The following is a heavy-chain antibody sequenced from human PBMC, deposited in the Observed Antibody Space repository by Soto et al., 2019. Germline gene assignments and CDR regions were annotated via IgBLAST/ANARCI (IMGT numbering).Heavy chain of an antibody. Sequence: QITLKESGPTLVKPTQTLTLTCSFSGFSLSSVGVGVGWIRQPPGKALEWLALIYWDDDKRYSPSLKSRRTIDKDTSKNQVVLTMTNSDPVDTATYYCAHTLDWGEGRFDYWGQGTLVTVSS. CDR3: AHTLDWGEGRFDY. CDR1: GFSLSSVGVG. J-gene: IGHJ4*02. D-gene: IGHD7-27*01. V-gene: IGHV2-5*02. CDR2: IYWDDDK.